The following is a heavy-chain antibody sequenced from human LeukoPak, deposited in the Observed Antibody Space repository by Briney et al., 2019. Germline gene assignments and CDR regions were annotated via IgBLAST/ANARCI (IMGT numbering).Heavy chain of an antibody. V-gene: IGHV3-48*03. CDR2: ISSSGSTI. J-gene: IGHJ3*02. Sequence: GGSLRLSCAASGFTFSSYEMNWVRQAPGKGLEWVSYISSSGSTIYYADSVKGRFTISRDNAKTSLYLQMNSLRAEDTAVYYCARDKPSPGYSSSPDAFDIWGQGTMVTVSS. CDR1: GFTFSSYE. CDR3: ARDKPSPGYSSSPDAFDI. D-gene: IGHD6-13*01.